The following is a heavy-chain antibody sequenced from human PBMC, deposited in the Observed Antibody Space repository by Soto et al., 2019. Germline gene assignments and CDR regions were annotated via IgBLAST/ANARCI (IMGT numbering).Heavy chain of an antibody. CDR1: GFAFSNCA. D-gene: IGHD2-21*02. CDR2: IKTSGDTT. J-gene: IGHJ4*02. Sequence: SGGSVRLSCAASGFAFSNCAMSWVRQAPGKGLEWVSTIKTSGDTTFYADPVKGRFTTSRDDSKNTLYLQMNSPRAEDTATYYCTKDVTGDIGADFWCPGTPVTVSS. CDR3: TKDVTGDIGADF. V-gene: IGHV3-23*05.